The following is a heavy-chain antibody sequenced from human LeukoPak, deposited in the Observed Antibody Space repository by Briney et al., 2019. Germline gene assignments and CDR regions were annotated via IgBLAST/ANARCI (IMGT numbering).Heavy chain of an antibody. D-gene: IGHD3-10*01. CDR3: ARELPYYYGSGSYPYFDY. V-gene: IGHV4-4*07. CDR1: GGSISSYY. J-gene: IGHJ4*02. Sequence: SETLSLTCTVSGGSISSYYWSWIRQPAGKGLEWIGRIYTSGSTNYNPSLKSRVTMSVDTSKNQLSLKLSSVTAADTAVYYCARELPYYYGSGSYPYFDYWGQGTLVTVSS. CDR2: IYTSGST.